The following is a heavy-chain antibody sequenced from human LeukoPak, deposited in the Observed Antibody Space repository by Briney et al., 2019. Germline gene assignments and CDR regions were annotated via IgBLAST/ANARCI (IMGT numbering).Heavy chain of an antibody. Sequence: ASVKVSCKPSGYTFTSYGISWVRQAPGQGLEWMGWISAYNGNTNYAQKLQGRVTMTTDTSTSTAYMELRSLRSDDTAVYYCARYCSGGSCAPSFDYWGQGTLVTVSS. V-gene: IGHV1-18*01. D-gene: IGHD2-15*01. J-gene: IGHJ4*02. CDR2: ISAYNGNT. CDR3: ARYCSGGSCAPSFDY. CDR1: GYTFTSYG.